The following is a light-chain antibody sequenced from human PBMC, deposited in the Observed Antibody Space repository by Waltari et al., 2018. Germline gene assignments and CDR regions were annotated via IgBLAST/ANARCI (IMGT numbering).Light chain of an antibody. J-gene: IGKJ4*01. Sequence: DIVMTQSPDSPAVSLGERATINCKSSQNVLYSSNNKNYLAWYQQKPGQPPKLLIYWASTRESGVPDRFSGSGSGTDFTLTISRLQAEDVAVYYCQQYYSFPVTFGGGTKVEIK. CDR1: QNVLYSSNNKNY. CDR2: WAS. V-gene: IGKV4-1*01. CDR3: QQYYSFPVT.